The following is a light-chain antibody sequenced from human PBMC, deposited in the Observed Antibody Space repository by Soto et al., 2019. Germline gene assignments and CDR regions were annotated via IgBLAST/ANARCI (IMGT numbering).Light chain of an antibody. CDR2: DAS. CDR1: QSISSW. Sequence: DSQMTQSPSTLSASVGDRVTITCRASQSISSWLAWYQQKPGKAPKLLIYDASSLESGVPSRFSGGGSGTEFTLTISSLQPDDFATYYCQQYNSYPLTFGGGTKVDIK. J-gene: IGKJ4*01. CDR3: QQYNSYPLT. V-gene: IGKV1-5*01.